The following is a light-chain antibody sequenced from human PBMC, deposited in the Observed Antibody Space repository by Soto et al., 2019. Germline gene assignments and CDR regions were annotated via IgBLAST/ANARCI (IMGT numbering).Light chain of an antibody. J-gene: IGLJ1*01. CDR3: RSYTSSSSLYV. CDR1: SSDVGGYNY. V-gene: IGLV2-14*01. Sequence: QSLLTQPASVSGSPGQSITLSCTGTSSDVGGYNYVSWYQQHSGKAPKLMIYDVSNRPSGVSNRFSGSKSGNTASLTISGLQAEDEADYYCRSYTSSSSLYVFGTGSKVTVL. CDR2: DVS.